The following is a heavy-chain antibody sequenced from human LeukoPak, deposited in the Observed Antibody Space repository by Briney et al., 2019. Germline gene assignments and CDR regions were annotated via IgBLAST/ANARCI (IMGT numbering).Heavy chain of an antibody. D-gene: IGHD4-17*01. CDR3: ARPKYADYDWPDWYFDL. J-gene: IGHJ2*01. V-gene: IGHV4-59*01. Sequence: PSETLSLTCSVSGGSISTSYWIWIWQSPGKGLEWIGYLYNSGSTNYNPSFKSRATISVDMSKNQFFLNLTSLTAADTAVYYCARPKYADYDWPDWYFDLWGRGTLVTVSS. CDR1: GGSISTSY. CDR2: LYNSGST.